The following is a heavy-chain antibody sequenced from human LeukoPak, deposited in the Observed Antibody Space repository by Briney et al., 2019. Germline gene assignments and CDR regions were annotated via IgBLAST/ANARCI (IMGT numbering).Heavy chain of an antibody. J-gene: IGHJ6*03. CDR2: IWHDGTNK. D-gene: IGHD4-11*01. CDR1: VFTFSDYG. V-gene: IGHV3-33*06. Sequence: GGSLRLSCAASVFTFSDYGLNWVPQAPGTGLEWVTVIWHDGTNKYYTDSAMGRFTVSRDNSKNTLYLQMNSLRVEDTAVYYCVKKATTGFDYYYYYMDVWGKGTTVTVSS. CDR3: VKKATTGFDYYYYYMDV.